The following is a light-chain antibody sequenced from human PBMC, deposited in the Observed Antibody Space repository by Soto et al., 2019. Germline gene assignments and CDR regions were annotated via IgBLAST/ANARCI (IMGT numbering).Light chain of an antibody. CDR1: QSVSSY. CDR2: DAS. Sequence: ESVLIQSPATLSLSPGERATLSCRASQSVSSYLAWYQQKPGQAPRLLIYDASNRATGIPARFSGSGSGTDFTTTISSLDPEDFAVYYCQQRSNWPPTFGQGTKVDIK. J-gene: IGKJ1*01. CDR3: QQRSNWPPT. V-gene: IGKV3-11*01.